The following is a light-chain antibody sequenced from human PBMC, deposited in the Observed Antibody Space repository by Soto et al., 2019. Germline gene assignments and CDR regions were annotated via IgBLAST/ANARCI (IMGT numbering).Light chain of an antibody. CDR2: AAS. Sequence: IQLTQSPSSLSASVGDRVTITCRASQGISSYLAWYQQKPGKAPKLLIYAASTLQSGVPSRFSGSGSGTDFTLPISSLQPDDFATYYCQQLNSYPLAFGPGTKVDIK. CDR1: QGISSY. CDR3: QQLNSYPLA. V-gene: IGKV1-9*01. J-gene: IGKJ3*01.